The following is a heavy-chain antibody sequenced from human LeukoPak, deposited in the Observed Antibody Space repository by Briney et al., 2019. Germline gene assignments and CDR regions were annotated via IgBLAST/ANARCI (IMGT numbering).Heavy chain of an antibody. CDR1: GFTFSNYG. Sequence: GGSLRLSCAASGFTFSNYGMNWVRQAPGKGLEWVSPISSSSSYIYYADSVKGRFTISRDNAKNSLYLQMNSLRAEDTAVYYCARDHYDYVWGSYRSEGFDYWGQGTLVTVSS. D-gene: IGHD3-16*02. CDR2: ISSSSSYI. V-gene: IGHV3-21*01. CDR3: ARDHYDYVWGSYRSEGFDY. J-gene: IGHJ4*02.